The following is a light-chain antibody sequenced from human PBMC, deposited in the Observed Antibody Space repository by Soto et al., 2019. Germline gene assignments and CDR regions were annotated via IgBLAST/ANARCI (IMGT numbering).Light chain of an antibody. CDR3: QQYNSWPLT. Sequence: EIVMTQSPATLSVSPGERATLSCRASQSVSSNLAWYQQKPGQAPRLLIYGASTRAAGIPARLSGTGSGTEFTQTISSLQSEDFAVYYCQQYNSWPLTFGGGTKVEIK. CDR2: GAS. CDR1: QSVSSN. V-gene: IGKV3-15*01. J-gene: IGKJ4*02.